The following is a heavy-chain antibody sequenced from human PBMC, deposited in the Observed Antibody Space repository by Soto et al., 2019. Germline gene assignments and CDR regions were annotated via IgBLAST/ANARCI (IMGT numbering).Heavy chain of an antibody. Sequence: EVQLVESGGGLVKPGGSLRLSCAASGFTFSNAWMSWVRQAPGKGLEWVGRIKSKTDGGTTDYAAPVKGRFTISRDDSKNTLYLQMNSLKTEDTAVYYCTTDHISTAIVVVVAANRYYFDYWGQGTLVTVSS. J-gene: IGHJ4*02. CDR3: TTDHISTAIVVVVAANRYYFDY. D-gene: IGHD2-15*01. CDR1: GFTFSNAW. V-gene: IGHV3-15*01. CDR2: IKSKTDGGTT.